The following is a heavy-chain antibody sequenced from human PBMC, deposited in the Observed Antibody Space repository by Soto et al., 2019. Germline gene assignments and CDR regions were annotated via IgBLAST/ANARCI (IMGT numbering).Heavy chain of an antibody. CDR3: ARNRYGGYDFDS. D-gene: IGHD5-12*01. CDR1: SGSITSSLW. CDR2: VAQSGYI. V-gene: IGHV4-4*02. J-gene: IGHJ4*02. Sequence: QVQLQESGPGLVKPSGTLSLTCTVSSGSITSSLWWSWVRQSPGKGLEWIGEVAQSGYIHSIPSLKSRLTISLDKSTNRFSLRLTSVTAADTAVYYCARNRYGGYDFDSWGQGSLVTVSS.